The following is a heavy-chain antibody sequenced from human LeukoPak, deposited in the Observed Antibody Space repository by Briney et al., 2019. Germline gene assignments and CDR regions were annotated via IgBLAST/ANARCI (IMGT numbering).Heavy chain of an antibody. D-gene: IGHD5-18*01. Sequence: GGSLRLSCAASGFTFSSYAMHWVRQTPGKGLEWVSYISSSGSSIYYADSVKGRFTISRDNAKNSLYLQMNGLRAEDTAVYYCARVKTPKGYSYGYYDAFDIWGQGTMVTVSS. CDR3: ARVKTPKGYSYGYYDAFDI. J-gene: IGHJ3*02. CDR2: ISSSGSSI. CDR1: GFTFSSYA. V-gene: IGHV3-48*01.